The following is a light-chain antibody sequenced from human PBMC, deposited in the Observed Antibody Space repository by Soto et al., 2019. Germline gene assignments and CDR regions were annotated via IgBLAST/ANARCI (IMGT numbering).Light chain of an antibody. V-gene: IGLV1-40*01. CDR3: QSYDSSLSGSMV. J-gene: IGLJ2*01. Sequence: QSVLTQPPSVAGARGQRVTISCTGSRSNIGAGYDVHWYQQLPGTAPKLLIYGNSNRPAGVPDRFSGSKSGPSASLAITGLQAEDEDDYYCQSYDSSLSGSMVFGGGTKLTVL. CDR1: RSNIGAGYD. CDR2: GNS.